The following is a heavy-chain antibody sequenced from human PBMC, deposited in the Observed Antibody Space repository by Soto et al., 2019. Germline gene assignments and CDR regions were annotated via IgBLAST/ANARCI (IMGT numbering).Heavy chain of an antibody. D-gene: IGHD2-2*01. V-gene: IGHV4-34*01. Sequence: QVQLQQWGAGLLKPSETLSLTCAVYGGSFSGYYWSWIRQPPGKGLEWIGEINHSGSTNYNPSLKRRVTISVDTSKNQFSLKLSSVTAADTAVYYCARQEYGPTNWFDPWGQGTLVTVSS. CDR3: ARQEYGPTNWFDP. CDR1: GGSFSGYY. J-gene: IGHJ5*02. CDR2: INHSGST.